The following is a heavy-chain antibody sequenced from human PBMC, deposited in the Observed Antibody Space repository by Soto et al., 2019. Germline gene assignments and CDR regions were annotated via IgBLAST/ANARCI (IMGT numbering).Heavy chain of an antibody. D-gene: IGHD2-8*01. CDR1: QISFSSYW. CDR3: ATDLNGPNY. J-gene: IGHJ4*01. CDR2: INQDGSEK. Sequence: EEQLVESGGGLVQPGGSLKLSCVVSQISFSSYWMTWVRQAPGKGLECVANINQDGSEKYYEDSVKGRSTISRDNTKNSLYLHMNSLRAEDTAVYYCATDLNGPNYWGHGTLVAVSS. V-gene: IGHV3-7*01.